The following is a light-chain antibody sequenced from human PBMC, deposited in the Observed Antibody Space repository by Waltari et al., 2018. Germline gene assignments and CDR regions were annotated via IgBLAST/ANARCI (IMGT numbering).Light chain of an antibody. CDR3: QHYNSPPYT. CDR1: QSISSW. Sequence: DIQMTQSPSTLSTSVGDRVTITCRASQSISSWLAWYQHKPGKAPKLLIYKASNLESGVPSSFRGSGSGTEFTLTISSLQPDDVATYYCQHYNSPPYTFGQGTKLEIK. V-gene: IGKV1-5*03. CDR2: KAS. J-gene: IGKJ2*01.